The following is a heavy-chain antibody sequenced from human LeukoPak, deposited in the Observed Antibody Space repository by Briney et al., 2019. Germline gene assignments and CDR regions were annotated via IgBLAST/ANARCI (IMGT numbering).Heavy chain of an antibody. V-gene: IGHV3-30*02. CDR3: ARDLTERKYYIAY. CDR2: IGYTGTDT. CDR1: GFTFSSFG. Sequence: PGGSLRLSCAASGFTFSSFGMHWVRQAPGEGLEWVAYIGYTGTDTYYADSVKGRFTISRDNSKNTVHLQMNSLRAADTALYSCARDLTERKYYIAYWGQGTLVTVSS. J-gene: IGHJ4*02. D-gene: IGHD2-8*02.